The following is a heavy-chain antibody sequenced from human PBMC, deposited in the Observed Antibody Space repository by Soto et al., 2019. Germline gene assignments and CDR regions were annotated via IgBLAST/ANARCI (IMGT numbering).Heavy chain of an antibody. Sequence: GGSLRLSCAASGFTFSSYAMSWVRQAPGKGLVWVSAISGSGGSTYYADSVKDRFTISRDNSKNTLYLQMNSLRAEDTAVYFCAKDFSSGSTYGIDYHYNYGMDVWGQGTTVTV. J-gene: IGHJ6*02. V-gene: IGHV3-23*01. CDR2: ISGSGGST. CDR3: AKDFSSGSTYGIDYHYNYGMDV. D-gene: IGHD5-18*01. CDR1: GFTFSSYA.